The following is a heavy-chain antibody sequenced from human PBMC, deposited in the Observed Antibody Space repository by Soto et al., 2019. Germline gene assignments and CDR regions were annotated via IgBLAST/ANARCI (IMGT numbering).Heavy chain of an antibody. D-gene: IGHD2-2*01. Sequence: PGGSLRLSCAASGFTFSSYAMAWVRQAPGKGLEWVSAISGGGGSTYYTDSVKGRFTISRDNSKNTLYLQMNSLRAEDTAVYYCAKAGYCSSATCVARYYYMAVWGKGTTVTVSS. CDR1: GFTFSSYA. V-gene: IGHV3-23*01. CDR3: AKAGYCSSATCVARYYYMAV. J-gene: IGHJ6*03. CDR2: ISGGGGST.